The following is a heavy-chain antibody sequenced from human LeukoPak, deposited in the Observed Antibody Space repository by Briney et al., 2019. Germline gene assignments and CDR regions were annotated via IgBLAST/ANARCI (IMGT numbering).Heavy chain of an antibody. Sequence: GESLKISCKGSGYSFTSYWIGWVRQMPGKGLEWMGIIYPGDSDTRYSPSFQGQVTISADKSISTAYLQWSSLKASDTATYYCARCGYGSGSYWGDNWFDPWGQGTLVTVSS. J-gene: IGHJ5*02. D-gene: IGHD3-10*01. CDR3: ARCGYGSGSYWGDNWFDP. CDR2: IYPGDSDT. V-gene: IGHV5-51*01. CDR1: GYSFTSYW.